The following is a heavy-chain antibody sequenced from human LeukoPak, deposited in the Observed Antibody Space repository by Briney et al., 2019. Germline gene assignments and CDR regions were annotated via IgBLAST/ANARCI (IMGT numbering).Heavy chain of an antibody. D-gene: IGHD3-22*01. CDR1: GYTFTGYY. V-gene: IGHV1-2*02. CDR3: ARARYYYDSSGYFNY. CDR2: INPNSGGT. J-gene: IGHJ4*02. Sequence: ASVKVSCKASGYTFTGYYMHWVRQAPGRGLEWMGWINPNSGGTNYAQKFQGRVTMTRDTSISTAYMELSRLRSDDTAVYYCARARYYYDSSGYFNYWGQGTLVTVSS.